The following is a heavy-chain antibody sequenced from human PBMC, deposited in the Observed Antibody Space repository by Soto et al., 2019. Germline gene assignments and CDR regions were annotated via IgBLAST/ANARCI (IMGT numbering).Heavy chain of an antibody. D-gene: IGHD3-9*01. J-gene: IGHJ5*02. V-gene: IGHV1-18*01. Sequence: QVQLVQSGAEVKKPGASVKVSCKASGYTFTSYGISWVRQAPGQGLEWMGWISTYNGNTDYAQKLQGRVTITTDTSTSTADMELRSLRSDDTAVYYCARVAGRDILTGRNWFDPWGQGTLVTVSS. CDR2: ISTYNGNT. CDR3: ARVAGRDILTGRNWFDP. CDR1: GYTFTSYG.